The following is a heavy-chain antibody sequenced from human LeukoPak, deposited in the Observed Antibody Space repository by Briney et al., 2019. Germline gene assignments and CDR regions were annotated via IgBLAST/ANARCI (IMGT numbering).Heavy chain of an antibody. CDR2: IKQDGSDK. V-gene: IGHV3-7*02. J-gene: IGHJ4*02. CDR3: AILRGGNY. D-gene: IGHD3-10*01. CDR1: GFTFSSYL. Sequence: GGSLRLSYAASGFTFSSYLMTWVRQAPGKGLEWVANIKQDGSDKYYVDSVKGRFTISRDNAQNSLHLQMNSLRAEDTAVYYCAILRGGNYWGQGTLVTVSS.